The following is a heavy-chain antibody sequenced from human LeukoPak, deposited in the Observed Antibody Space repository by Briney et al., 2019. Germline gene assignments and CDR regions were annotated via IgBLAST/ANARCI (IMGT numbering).Heavy chain of an antibody. D-gene: IGHD3-22*01. J-gene: IGHJ4*02. CDR1: GFTFSSYG. CDR3: ARGPRFAIRLIVVVTKGHFDY. CDR2: IRYDGSNK. Sequence: GGSLRLSCAVSGFTFSSYGMHWVRQAPGKGLEWVAFIRYDGSNKYYADSVKGRFTISRDNSKNTLYLQMNSLRAEDTAVYYCARGPRFAIRLIVVVTKGHFDYWGQGTLVTVSS. V-gene: IGHV3-30*02.